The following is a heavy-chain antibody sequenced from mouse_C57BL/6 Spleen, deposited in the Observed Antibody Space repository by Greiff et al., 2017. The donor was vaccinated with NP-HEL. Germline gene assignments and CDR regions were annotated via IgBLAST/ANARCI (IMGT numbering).Heavy chain of an antibody. CDR2: ISRGSSTI. Sequence: EVQLVESGGGLVKPGGSLKLSCAASGFTFSDYGMHWVRQAPEKGLEWVAYISRGSSTIYYADTVKGRFPISRDNAKNTLFLQMTSLRSEDTAMYYCVKDFITTVVAPDYAMDYWGQGTSVTVSS. CDR1: GFTFSDYG. V-gene: IGHV5-17*01. D-gene: IGHD1-1*01. CDR3: VKDFITTVVAPDYAMDY. J-gene: IGHJ4*01.